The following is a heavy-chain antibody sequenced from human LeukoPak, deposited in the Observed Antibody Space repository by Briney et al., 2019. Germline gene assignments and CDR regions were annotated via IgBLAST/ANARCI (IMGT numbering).Heavy chain of an antibody. Sequence: GGSLRLSCAASGFYFRDHWMDWVRQAPGKGLEWVGHIKTDGSETYYLDSLKGRISISRDNTNNALYLQMNGLRVEDTAIYYCVKNDGWFHLAQWGQGTLVTVYS. CDR1: GFYFRDHW. CDR3: VKNDGWFHLAQ. J-gene: IGHJ4*02. CDR2: IKTDGSET. D-gene: IGHD6-19*01. V-gene: IGHV3-7*03.